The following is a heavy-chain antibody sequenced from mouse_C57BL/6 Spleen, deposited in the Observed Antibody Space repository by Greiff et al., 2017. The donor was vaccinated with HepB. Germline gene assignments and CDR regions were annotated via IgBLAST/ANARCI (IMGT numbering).Heavy chain of an antibody. Sequence: QVQLQQSGAELVRPGTSVKLSCKASGYTFTSYWMHWVKQRPGQGLEWIGVIDPSDSYTNYNQKFKGKATLTVDTSSSTAYMQLSSLTSEDSAVYYCARGTAQYYFDYWGQGTTLTVSS. V-gene: IGHV1-59*01. CDR1: GYTFTSYW. CDR3: ARGTAQYYFDY. J-gene: IGHJ2*01. D-gene: IGHD3-2*02. CDR2: IDPSDSYT.